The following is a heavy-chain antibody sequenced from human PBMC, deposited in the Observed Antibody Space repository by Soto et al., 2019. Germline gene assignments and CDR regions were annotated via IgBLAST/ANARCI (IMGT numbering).Heavy chain of an antibody. CDR2: IFQSGST. J-gene: IGHJ4*02. CDR3: ARVYSGSYSDY. V-gene: IGHV4-4*02. Sequence: QVQLQESGPGLVKPSGTLSLTCAVSGGSIRSNNWWSWVRQPPGKGLEWIGEIFQSGSTNYNLSLKPRVTISVDKSKNQFSLKLSSVTAADTAVYYCARVYSGSYSDYWGQGTLVTVSS. CDR1: GGSIRSNNW. D-gene: IGHD1-26*01.